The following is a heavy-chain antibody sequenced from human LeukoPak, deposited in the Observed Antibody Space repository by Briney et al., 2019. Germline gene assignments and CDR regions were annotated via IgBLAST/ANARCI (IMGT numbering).Heavy chain of an antibody. D-gene: IGHD6-13*01. Sequence: GESLKISCKGSGYSFTSYWIGWVRQMPGKGLEWMGIIYPGDSDTRYSPSFQGQVTISADKSISTAYLQWSSLKASDTAMYYCARRLGIAAAGPYYFDYWGQGTLVTVSS. V-gene: IGHV5-51*01. J-gene: IGHJ4*02. CDR3: ARRLGIAAAGPYYFDY. CDR1: GYSFTSYW. CDR2: IYPGDSDT.